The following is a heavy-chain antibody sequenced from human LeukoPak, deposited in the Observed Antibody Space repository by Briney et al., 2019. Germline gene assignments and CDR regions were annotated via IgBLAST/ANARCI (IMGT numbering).Heavy chain of an antibody. CDR2: INTGNGNT. D-gene: IGHD1-26*01. CDR1: GYTFAKYA. Sequence: ASVKVSCKASGYTFAKYAIHWVRQAPGQRLEWMGWINTGNGNTQYSQKFQGRVTITRDTSANTAYLELSSLRFEDTAIYYCARVFRNRSYKDYWGQGTLVTVSS. J-gene: IGHJ4*02. V-gene: IGHV1-3*04. CDR3: ARVFRNRSYKDY.